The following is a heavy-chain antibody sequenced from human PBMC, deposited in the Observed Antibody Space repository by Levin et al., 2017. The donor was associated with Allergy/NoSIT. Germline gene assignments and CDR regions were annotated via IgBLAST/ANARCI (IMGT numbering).Heavy chain of an antibody. CDR2: ISSGSSFI. D-gene: IGHD1-1*01. CDR1: GFTFSIYN. V-gene: IGHV3-21*01. Sequence: LSLTCAASGFTFSIYNINWVRQAPGKGLEWVSSISSGSSFIYYADSVKGRFTISRDNAKNSLYLQMNSLRAEDTAVYYCAREGQLEPYMDVWGKGTTVTVSS. J-gene: IGHJ6*03. CDR3: AREGQLEPYMDV.